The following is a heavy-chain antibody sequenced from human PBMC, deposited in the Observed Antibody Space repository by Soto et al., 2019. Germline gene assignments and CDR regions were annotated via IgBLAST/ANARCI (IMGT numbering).Heavy chain of an antibody. CDR3: ARAYSSSWYVAFDI. Sequence: GGSLRLSCAASGFTFSSYDMHWVRQATGKGLEWVSAIGTAGDTYYPGSVKGRFTISRENAKNSLYLQMNSLRAGDTAVYYCARAYSSSWYVAFDIWGQGTMVTVSS. J-gene: IGHJ3*02. D-gene: IGHD6-13*01. CDR1: GFTFSSYD. V-gene: IGHV3-13*01. CDR2: IGTAGDT.